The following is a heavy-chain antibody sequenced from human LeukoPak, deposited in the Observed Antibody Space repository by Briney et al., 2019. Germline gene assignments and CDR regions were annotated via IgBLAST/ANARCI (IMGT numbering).Heavy chain of an antibody. Sequence: WVRQAPGKGLEWIGSIYYSGSTYYNPSLKSRVTISVDTSKNQFSLKLSSVTAADTAVYYCASSVVVAATDAFDIWGQGTMVTV. CDR2: IYYSGST. V-gene: IGHV4-39*01. D-gene: IGHD2-15*01. J-gene: IGHJ3*02. CDR3: ASSVVVAATDAFDI.